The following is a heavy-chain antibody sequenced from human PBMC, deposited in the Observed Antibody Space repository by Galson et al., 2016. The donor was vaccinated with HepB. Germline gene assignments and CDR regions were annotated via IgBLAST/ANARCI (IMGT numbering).Heavy chain of an antibody. CDR2: VSFGGKNS. CDR1: GFTFSSYA. D-gene: IGHD5-12*01. J-gene: IGHJ4*02. V-gene: IGHV3-30*09. CDR3: ARDPGYGGYDGLDY. Sequence: SLRLSCAASGFTFSSYAMHWVRQAPGKGLEWVAVVSFGGKNSQYADSVKGRFAISRDNSKNTLYLQMNSLRAEDTAVYHCARDPGYGGYDGLDYWGQGTLVTVSS.